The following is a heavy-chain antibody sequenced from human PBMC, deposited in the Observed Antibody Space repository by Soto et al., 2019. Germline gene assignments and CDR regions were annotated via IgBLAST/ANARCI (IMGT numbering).Heavy chain of an antibody. D-gene: IGHD3-22*01. V-gene: IGHV4-30-4*01. CDR3: ARVGYYYDSSGYYPGPFDY. CDR2: IYYSGST. J-gene: IGHJ4*02. Sequence: SETLSLTCTVSGGSISSGDYYWSWIRQPPGKSLERIGYIYYSGSTYYNPSLKSRVTISVDTSKNQFSLKLSSVTAADTAVYYCARVGYYYDSSGYYPGPFDYWGQGTLVTVSS. CDR1: GGSISSGDYY.